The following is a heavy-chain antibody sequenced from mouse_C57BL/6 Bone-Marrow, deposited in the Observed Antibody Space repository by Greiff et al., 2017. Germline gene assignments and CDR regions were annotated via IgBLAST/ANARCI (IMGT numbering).Heavy chain of an antibody. D-gene: IGHD1-1*01. V-gene: IGHV1-61*01. Sequence: QVQLQQPGAELVRPGSSVKLSCKASGYTFTSYWMDWVKQRPGQGLEWIGNIYPSASETHYNQKFKDKATLTVDKSSSTAYMQLSSLTSEDSAVYYCARSNYYGSSSLDDWGQGTTLTVSS. CDR3: ARSNYYGSSSLDD. CDR2: IYPSASET. J-gene: IGHJ2*01. CDR1: GYTFTSYW.